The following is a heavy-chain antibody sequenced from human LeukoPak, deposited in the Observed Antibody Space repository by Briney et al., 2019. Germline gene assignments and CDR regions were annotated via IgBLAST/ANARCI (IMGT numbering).Heavy chain of an antibody. D-gene: IGHD3-10*01. CDR2: ISSSSSYI. V-gene: IGHV3-21*04. CDR1: GFTFSSYS. Sequence: GGSLRLSCAASGFTFSSYSMNWVRQAPGKGLEWVSSISSSSSYIYYADSVKGRFTISRDNSKNTLYLQMNSLRAEDTAVYYCAKGEAPYYYGSGSYYNVDYWGQGTLVTVSS. CDR3: AKGEAPYYYGSGSYYNVDY. J-gene: IGHJ4*02.